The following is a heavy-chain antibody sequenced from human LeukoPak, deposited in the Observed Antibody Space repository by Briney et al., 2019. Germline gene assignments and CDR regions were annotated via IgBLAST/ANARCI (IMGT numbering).Heavy chain of an antibody. CDR1: GLSLSSYS. D-gene: IGHD3-9*01. Sequence: PGGSLRLSCAASGLSLSSYSMDWVRQAPGKGLEWVSSITISSNYIYYADSVKGRFTISRDNAKNSLYLQMNSLRAEDTAVYFCARDGHGDGILSGYSYFGMDVWGQGTTVTVSS. J-gene: IGHJ6*02. CDR3: ARDGHGDGILSGYSYFGMDV. CDR2: ITISSNYI. V-gene: IGHV3-21*01.